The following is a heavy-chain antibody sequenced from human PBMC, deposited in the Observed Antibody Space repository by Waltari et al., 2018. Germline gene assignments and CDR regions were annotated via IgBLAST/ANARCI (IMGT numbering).Heavy chain of an antibody. CDR3: ARGAAVAGRGFDY. Sequence: EVQLVESGGGLVQPGGSLRLSCAAAGFNVSGYYMSWVRQALGRGLEWVSIVYSGGSIYYADSVQGRFTISRHKSKNTLYLQMNSLRPEDTAVYYCARGAAVAGRGFDYWGQGTLVTVSS. D-gene: IGHD6-19*01. CDR1: GFNVSGYY. V-gene: IGHV3-53*04. CDR2: VYSGGSI. J-gene: IGHJ4*02.